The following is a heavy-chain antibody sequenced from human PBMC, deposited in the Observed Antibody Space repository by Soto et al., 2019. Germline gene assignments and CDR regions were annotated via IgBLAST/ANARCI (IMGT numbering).Heavy chain of an antibody. D-gene: IGHD1-26*01. CDR1: GNTFTYRY. CDR3: AGGGAGSGPFTWELPDH. V-gene: IGHV1-45*02. Sequence: SVKVSCKAFGNTFTYRYLHWVRQAPGQALEWMGWITPFSGDVHYAQKFQERVTITRDRSINTAYMQMSSLRSEDTAMYFCAGGGAGSGPFTWELPDHWGQGTLVTVSS. J-gene: IGHJ4*02. CDR2: ITPFSGDV.